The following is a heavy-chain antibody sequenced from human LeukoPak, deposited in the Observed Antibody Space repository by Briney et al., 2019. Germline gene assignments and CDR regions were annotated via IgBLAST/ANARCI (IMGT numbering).Heavy chain of an antibody. CDR1: GGSISSYY. CDR2: IYSSGST. Sequence: SETLSLTCTVSGGSISSYYWSWIRQPPGKGLEWIGYIYSSGSTNYNPSLKSRVTISVDTSKNQFSLKLNSVTPADTAVYYCARVRPPLATFDYWGQGTLVTVSS. J-gene: IGHJ4*02. D-gene: IGHD3-3*02. V-gene: IGHV4-59*01. CDR3: ARVRPPLATFDY.